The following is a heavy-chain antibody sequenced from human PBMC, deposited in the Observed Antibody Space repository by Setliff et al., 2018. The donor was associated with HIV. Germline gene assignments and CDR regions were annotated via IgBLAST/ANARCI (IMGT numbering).Heavy chain of an antibody. V-gene: IGHV4-34*01. J-gene: IGHJ5*01. CDR1: RGSFSGYY. CDR3: ARRQWLAANFDS. D-gene: IGHD6-19*01. Sequence: PSETLSLTCAVFRGSFSGYYWTWIRQAPGKGLEWIGDINHKGSTNYKSSLKSRVTISMDTSKNQFSLKLTSVTAADTAVYFCARRQWLAANFDSWGQGTQVTVSS. CDR2: INHKGST.